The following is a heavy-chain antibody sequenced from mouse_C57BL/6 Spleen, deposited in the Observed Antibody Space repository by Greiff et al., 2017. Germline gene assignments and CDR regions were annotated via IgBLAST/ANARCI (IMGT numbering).Heavy chain of an antibody. CDR2: IDPSDGYT. CDR1: GYTFTSYW. V-gene: IGHV1-69*01. Sequence: QVQLQQPGAELVMPGASVKLSCKASGYTFTSYWMHWVKQRPGQGLEWIGEIDPSDGYTNYNQKFKGKSTLTVDKSSSTAYMQISTLTSVYSAVYDVASTYYSTLDYIDYWGQGTTLTVSS. CDR3: ASTYYSTLDYIDY. J-gene: IGHJ2*01. D-gene: IGHD2-5*01.